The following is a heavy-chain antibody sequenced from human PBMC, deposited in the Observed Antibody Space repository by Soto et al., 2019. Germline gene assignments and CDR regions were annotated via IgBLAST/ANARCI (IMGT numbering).Heavy chain of an antibody. Sequence: ASVKVSCKASGYTFTSYYMHWVRQAPGQGLEWMGIINPSGGSTSYAQKFQGRVTMTRDTSTSTVYMELSSLRSEDTAVYYCARDCISTSCPDDAFDIWGQGTMVTVS. CDR2: INPSGGST. V-gene: IGHV1-46*01. CDR1: GYTFTSYY. J-gene: IGHJ3*02. D-gene: IGHD2-2*01. CDR3: ARDCISTSCPDDAFDI.